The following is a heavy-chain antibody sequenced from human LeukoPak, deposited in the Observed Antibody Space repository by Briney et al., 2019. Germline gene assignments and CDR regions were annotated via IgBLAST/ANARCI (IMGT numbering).Heavy chain of an antibody. CDR2: INPNSGGT. J-gene: IGHJ4*02. Sequence: ASVKVSCKASGYTFTGYYMHWVRQAPGQGLEWMGWINPNSGGTNYAQKLQGRVTMTTDTSTSTAYMELRSLRSDDTAVYYCARAMDRYFDWLSFDYWGQGTLVTVSS. CDR1: GYTFTGYY. D-gene: IGHD3-9*01. CDR3: ARAMDRYFDWLSFDY. V-gene: IGHV1-2*02.